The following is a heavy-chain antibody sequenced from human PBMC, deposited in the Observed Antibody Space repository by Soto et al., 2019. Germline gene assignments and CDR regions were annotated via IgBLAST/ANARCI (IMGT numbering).Heavy chain of an antibody. CDR1: GYTFRGFY. D-gene: IGHD6-19*01. CDR3: ASAAVTGTAGLDF. Sequence: ASVKVSCMASGYTFRGFYMHWVRQAPGQGLEWMGWINPHRGGTKSAEKFQGRVTMTRDTSISTAYMELSRLTSDDTAVYYCASAAVTGTAGLDFWGQGTQVTVSS. CDR2: INPHRGGT. V-gene: IGHV1-2*02. J-gene: IGHJ4*02.